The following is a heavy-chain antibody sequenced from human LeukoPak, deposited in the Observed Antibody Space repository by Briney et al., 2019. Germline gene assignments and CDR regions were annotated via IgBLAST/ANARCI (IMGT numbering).Heavy chain of an antibody. CDR3: ARSYDILTGYPLDY. CDR2: INPNSGGT. J-gene: IGHJ4*02. D-gene: IGHD3-9*01. Sequence: LGASVKVSCKASGYTFTGYYMHWVRQAPGQGLERMGWINPNSGGTNYAQKFQGRVTMTRDTSISAAYMELSRLRSDDTAVYYCARSYDILTGYPLDYWGQGTLVTVSS. CDR1: GYTFTGYY. V-gene: IGHV1-2*03.